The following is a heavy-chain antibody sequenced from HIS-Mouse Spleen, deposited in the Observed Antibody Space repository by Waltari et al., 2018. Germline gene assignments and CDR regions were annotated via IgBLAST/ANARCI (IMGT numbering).Heavy chain of an antibody. CDR2: IYYSGST. D-gene: IGHD6-13*01. J-gene: IGHJ2*01. V-gene: IGHV4-39*07. CDR3: AREIPYSSSWYDWYFDL. Sequence: QLQLQESGPGLVKPSETLSLTCTVSGGSISSSSYYWGWIRQPPGKGLEWIGCIYYSGSTYYTPALKSRVTIAVDTSKNQVSLKLSSVTAADTAVYYCAREIPYSSSWYDWYFDLWGRGTLVTVSS. CDR1: GGSISSSSYY.